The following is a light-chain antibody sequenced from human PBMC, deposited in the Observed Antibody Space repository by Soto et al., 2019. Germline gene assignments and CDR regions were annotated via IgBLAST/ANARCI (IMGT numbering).Light chain of an antibody. CDR2: KAS. CDR1: QGIRND. V-gene: IGKV1-17*01. Sequence: IQMTQSPSSLSASVGDRVPITCRASQGIRNDLGWYQQKPGKAPNLLIYKASTLESGVPSRFSGSGSGTEFTLTISSLQPEDFATYYCQQVNNYPLTFGGGTKVDIK. J-gene: IGKJ4*01. CDR3: QQVNNYPLT.